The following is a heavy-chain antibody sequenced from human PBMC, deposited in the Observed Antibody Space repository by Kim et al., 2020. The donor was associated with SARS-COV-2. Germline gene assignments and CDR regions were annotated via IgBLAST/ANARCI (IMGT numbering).Heavy chain of an antibody. D-gene: IGHD3-22*01. J-gene: IGHJ5*02. CDR3: AKRITMILGDLFDP. Sequence: ADSVKGRSTISRDNSKNTAYLQMNTLRAEGTAVYYCAKRITMILGDLFDPWGQGTLVTVSS. V-gene: IGHV3-23*05.